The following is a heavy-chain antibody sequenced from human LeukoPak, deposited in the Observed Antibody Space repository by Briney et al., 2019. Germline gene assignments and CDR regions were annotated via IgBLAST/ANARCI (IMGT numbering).Heavy chain of an antibody. CDR1: GYTFTSYG. CDR2: IIPILGIA. Sequence: SVKVSCKASGYTFTSYGISWVRQAPGQGLEWMGRIIPILGIANYAQKFQGRATITADKSTSTAYMELSSLRSEDTAVYYCARSHSSYYDSSGYYSEWFDPWGQGTLVTVSS. CDR3: ARSHSSYYDSSGYYSEWFDP. D-gene: IGHD3-22*01. V-gene: IGHV1-69*04. J-gene: IGHJ5*02.